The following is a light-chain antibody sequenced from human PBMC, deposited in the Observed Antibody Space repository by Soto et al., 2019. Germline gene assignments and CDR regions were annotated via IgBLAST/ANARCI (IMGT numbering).Light chain of an antibody. CDR1: QGISSY. CDR3: QQYYIYPHT. J-gene: IGKJ1*01. Sequence: AIRMTQSPSSFSASTGARVTITCRASQGISSYLAWYQQKPGKAPKLLIYAASTLQSGVPSRFSGSGSGTDFTLTISCLQSEDFVTYYCQQYYIYPHTFGQGTKGEIK. V-gene: IGKV1-8*01. CDR2: AAS.